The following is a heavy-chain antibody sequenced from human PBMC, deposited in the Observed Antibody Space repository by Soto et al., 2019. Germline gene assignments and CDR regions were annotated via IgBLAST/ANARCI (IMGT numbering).Heavy chain of an antibody. J-gene: IGHJ4*02. CDR1: GDSISNYC. CDR3: ARYNAASGTYYFDY. Sequence: SETLSLTCTVSGDSISNYCWSWIRQPPGKGLEWIGEIYHSGSANYNPSLKSRVTISVDNSKNQFSLNLNSVTAADTAVYYCARYNAASGTYYFDYWGQGTLVTVSS. D-gene: IGHD6-13*01. V-gene: IGHV4-59*12. CDR2: IYHSGSA.